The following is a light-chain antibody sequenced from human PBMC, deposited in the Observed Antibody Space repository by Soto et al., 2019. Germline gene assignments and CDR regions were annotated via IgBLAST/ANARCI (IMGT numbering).Light chain of an antibody. V-gene: IGLV1-44*01. CDR2: TND. Sequence: QSVLTQPPSASGTPGQTVTISCSGSSSNIGTNSVHWYKHLPGTAPKPLIYTNDQRPSGVPDRCSGSKSGTSASMAIRGLQSEDEADYYCAVWDDSLNGHVFGAGTKVTVL. CDR1: SSNIGTNS. CDR3: AVWDDSLNGHV. J-gene: IGLJ1*01.